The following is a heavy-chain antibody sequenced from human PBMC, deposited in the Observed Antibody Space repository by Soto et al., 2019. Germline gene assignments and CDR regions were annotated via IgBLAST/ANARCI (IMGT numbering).Heavy chain of an antibody. CDR3: GRVVPAAIQDYYYYGMDV. V-gene: IGHV1-69*06. D-gene: IGHD2-2*01. CDR1: GGTFSSYA. Sequence: SVKVSCKASGGTFSSYAISWVRQAPGQGLGWMGGIIPIFGTANYAQKFQGRVTITADKSTSTAYMELSSLRSEDTAVYYCGRVVPAAIQDYYYYGMDVWGQGTTVTVSS. J-gene: IGHJ6*02. CDR2: IIPIFGTA.